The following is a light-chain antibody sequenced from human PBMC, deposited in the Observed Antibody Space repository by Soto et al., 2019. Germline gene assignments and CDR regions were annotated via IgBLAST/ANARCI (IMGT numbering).Light chain of an antibody. CDR2: EGT. CDR1: SSDVGRYNL. Sequence: QSALTQPASVSGSPGQSITISCTGTSSDVGRYNLVSWYQQHPGKAPKVMIYEGTKRPSGVSSRFSGSKSGNTASLTISGLQAEDEADYYCCSYAGSYSFVVFGGGTQLTVL. J-gene: IGLJ2*01. CDR3: CSYAGSYSFVV. V-gene: IGLV2-23*03.